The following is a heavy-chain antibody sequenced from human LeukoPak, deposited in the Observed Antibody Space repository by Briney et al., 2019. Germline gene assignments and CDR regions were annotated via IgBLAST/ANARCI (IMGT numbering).Heavy chain of an antibody. V-gene: IGHV4-4*02. D-gene: IGHD5-24*01. CDR1: GGSISSSNW. CDR2: IYHSGST. J-gene: IGHJ3*02. Sequence: SETLSLTCAVSGGSISSSNWWSWVRQPPGKGLEWIGEIYHSGSTNYNPSLKSRVTISVDKSKNQFSLKLSSVTAADTAVYYCARAQPKGEPMATMGDDAFDIWGQGTMVTVSS. CDR3: ARAQPKGEPMATMGDDAFDI.